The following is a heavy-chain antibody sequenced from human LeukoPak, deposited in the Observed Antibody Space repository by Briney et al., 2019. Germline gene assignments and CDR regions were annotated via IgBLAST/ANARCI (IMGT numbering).Heavy chain of an antibody. CDR3: ASGRGYSYGLHYCYGMDV. V-gene: IGHV4-59*01. Sequence: SETLFLTCTVSGGSISSYYWSWIRQPPGKGLEWIGYIYYSGSTNYNPSLKSRVTISVVTSKNQFSLKLSSVTAADTAVYYCASGRGYSYGLHYCYGMDVWGQGTTVTVSS. D-gene: IGHD5-18*01. CDR1: GGSISSYY. CDR2: IYYSGST. J-gene: IGHJ6*02.